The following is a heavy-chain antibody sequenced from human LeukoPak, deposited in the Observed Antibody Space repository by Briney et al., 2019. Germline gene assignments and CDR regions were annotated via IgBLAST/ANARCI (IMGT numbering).Heavy chain of an antibody. CDR2: IYYSGST. V-gene: IGHV4-59*08. CDR3: ASMVGVGATTSYYFDY. D-gene: IGHD1-26*01. J-gene: IGHJ4*02. CDR1: GGSISHYY. Sequence: SETLSLTCTVSGGSISHYYWSWIRQPPGKGPEWIGYIYYSGSTDYNPSLKSRVTISVDTSKNQFSLKLSSVTAADTAVYYCASMVGVGATTSYYFDYWGQGTLVTVSS.